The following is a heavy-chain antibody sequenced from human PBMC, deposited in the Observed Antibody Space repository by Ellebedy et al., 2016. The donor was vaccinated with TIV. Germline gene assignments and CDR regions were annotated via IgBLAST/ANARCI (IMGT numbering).Heavy chain of an antibody. CDR1: GFTFSDYY. Sequence: GGSLRLXXAASGFTFSDYYMSWIRQAPGKGLEWVSYISSSGSTIYYADSVKGRFTISRDNAKNTLYLQMNGLRAEDTAVYYCAREGPVDYYYYYMDVWGKGTTVTVSS. V-gene: IGHV3-11*01. CDR2: ISSSGSTI. J-gene: IGHJ6*03. CDR3: AREGPVDYYYYYMDV.